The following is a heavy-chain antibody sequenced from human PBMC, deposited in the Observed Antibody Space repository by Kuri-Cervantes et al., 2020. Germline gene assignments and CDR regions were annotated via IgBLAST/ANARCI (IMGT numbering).Heavy chain of an antibody. J-gene: IGHJ4*02. CDR2: IIPVFGTA. Sequence: SVKVPCKASVGIFSSYGISWVRQAPGQGPEWMGGIIPVFGTANYAQQFQGRVTMTTDTSTSTAYMELRNLRSDDTAVYYCAREGVGVWSSRPYDYWGQGTLVTVSS. CDR3: AREGVGVWSSRPYDY. CDR1: VGIFSSYG. V-gene: IGHV1-69*05. D-gene: IGHD6-13*01.